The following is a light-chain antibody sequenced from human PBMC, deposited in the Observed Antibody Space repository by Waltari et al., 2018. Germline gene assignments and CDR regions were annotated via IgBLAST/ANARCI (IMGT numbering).Light chain of an antibody. CDR1: RSVGSN. J-gene: IGKJ1*01. CDR3: QQYNEWFPWT. CDR2: DTS. V-gene: IGKV3-15*01. Sequence: EIMMTQSPDTLSVSPGERATLSCRASRSVGSNLAWYQMKPGQAPRLLIFDTSTRATGIPGRVSGSGSGTDFTLTISSLQSEDFAIYYCQQYNEWFPWTFGQGTKVEVK.